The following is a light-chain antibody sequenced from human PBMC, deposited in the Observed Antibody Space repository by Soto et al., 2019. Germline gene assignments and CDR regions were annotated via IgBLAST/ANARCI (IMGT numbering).Light chain of an antibody. CDR2: EVG. CDR1: SRDVGGSNY. J-gene: IGLJ1*01. V-gene: IGLV2-14*01. CDR3: SSYTSSNTLEV. Sequence: QSVLIQPASVSGSPGQSITISCTGTSRDVGGSNYVSWYQHHPHRAPKLLIYEVGYRPSGVSSRFSGSKSGNTASLTISGLQAEDDADYYCSSYTSSNTLEVFGVGTKLTVL.